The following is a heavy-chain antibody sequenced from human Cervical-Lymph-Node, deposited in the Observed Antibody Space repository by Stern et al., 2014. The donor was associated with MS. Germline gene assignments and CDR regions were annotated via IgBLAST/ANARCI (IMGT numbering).Heavy chain of an antibody. Sequence: VQLVESGTEVKKPGSSVKVSCKASGGTFSNSAISWVRQAPGQGLEWMGGIIPIFGPANYAQKFQGRVTITADESTSTAYMELSSLRSEDTAVYYCATHVGLSSGWYRYWGQGTLVTVSS. CDR3: ATHVGLSSGWYRY. CDR1: GGTFSNSA. D-gene: IGHD6-19*01. V-gene: IGHV1-69*01. J-gene: IGHJ4*02. CDR2: IIPIFGPA.